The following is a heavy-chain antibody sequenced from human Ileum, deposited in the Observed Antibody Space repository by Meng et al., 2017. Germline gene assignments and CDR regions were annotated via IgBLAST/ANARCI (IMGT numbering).Heavy chain of an antibody. CDR1: GFTFSNYH. V-gene: IGHV3-30*15. CDR2: ISKDGNCQ. D-gene: IGHD3-22*01. Sequence: GESLKISCAASGFTFSNYHMHWVRQAPGKGLEWVAVISKDGNCQQYADSVRGRFTISRDISKNMLSLQMSSLRFDDTAVYYCARYYDSSGYADSFDIWGQGTVVTVSS. CDR3: ARYYDSSGYADSFDI. J-gene: IGHJ3*02.